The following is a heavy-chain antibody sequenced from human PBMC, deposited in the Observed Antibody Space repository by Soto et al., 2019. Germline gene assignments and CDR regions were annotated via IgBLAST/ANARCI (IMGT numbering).Heavy chain of an antibody. CDR3: ARDFGRLDP. D-gene: IGHD3-10*01. Sequence: QVQLVQSGAEVKKPGASVNVSCKASGYTFTSYAFSWVRQAPGQGLEWMGWISAYNGNTVYAESLQGRITMTTDTSTRTAYMELRSLRSDDTAVYYCARDFGRLDPWGQGTLVTVSS. J-gene: IGHJ5*02. CDR1: GYTFTSYA. V-gene: IGHV1-18*01. CDR2: ISAYNGNT.